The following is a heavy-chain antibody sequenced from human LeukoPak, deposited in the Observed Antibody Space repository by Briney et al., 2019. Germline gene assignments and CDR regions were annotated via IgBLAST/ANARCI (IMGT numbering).Heavy chain of an antibody. CDR1: GFTFSSYE. J-gene: IGHJ4*02. V-gene: IGHV3-48*03. Sequence: SGGSLRLSCAASGFTFSSYEMNWVRQAPGEGLEWVSYISSSGSTIYYADSVKGRFTISRDDAKNSLYLQMNSLRAEDTAVYYCASAIVVVVAAPGLYYYDYWGQGTLVTVSS. D-gene: IGHD2-15*01. CDR3: ASAIVVVVAAPGLYYYDY. CDR2: ISSSGSTI.